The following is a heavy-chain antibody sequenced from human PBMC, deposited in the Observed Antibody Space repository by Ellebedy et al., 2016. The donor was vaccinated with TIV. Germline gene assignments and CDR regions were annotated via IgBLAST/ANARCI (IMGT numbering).Heavy chain of an antibody. CDR2: IYYRGNT. CDR3: ARGSYVNWFDP. D-gene: IGHD1-26*01. V-gene: IGHV4-59*01. CDR1: GDSISSYY. Sequence: MPSETLSLTCTVSGDSISSYYWSWIRQPPGKGLEWIGYIYYRGNTNYNPSLKSRVTISVDTSKNQFSLELSSVTAADTAVYYCARGSYVNWFDPWGQGALVIVSS. J-gene: IGHJ5*02.